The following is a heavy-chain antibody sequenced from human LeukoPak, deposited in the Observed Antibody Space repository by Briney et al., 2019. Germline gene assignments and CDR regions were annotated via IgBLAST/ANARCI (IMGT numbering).Heavy chain of an antibody. CDR2: ISGSGAST. CDR1: GFTLGTNA. J-gene: IGHJ4*02. Sequence: PGGSLRLSCLTSGFTLGTNAMSWVRQAPGKGLEWISGISGSGASTYYADSVKGRFTISRDDSRNTLYLQMNSLRGDDTAVYYCAKEVGKWESLHFFDYWGQGTLVTVSS. D-gene: IGHD1-26*01. CDR3: AKEVGKWESLHFFDY. V-gene: IGHV3-23*01.